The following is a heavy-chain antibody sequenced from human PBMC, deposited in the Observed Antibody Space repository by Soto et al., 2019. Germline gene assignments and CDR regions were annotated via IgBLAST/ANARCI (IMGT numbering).Heavy chain of an antibody. Sequence: ASVKVSCKASGYTFTGYYMHWVRQAPGQGLEWMGWINPNSGGTNYAQKFQGWVTMTRDTSISTAYMELSRLRSDDTAVYYCAREYSSSSLLSRPHAFHIWGQGTMVTVSS. V-gene: IGHV1-2*04. CDR1: GYTFTGYY. J-gene: IGHJ3*02. CDR2: INPNSGGT. CDR3: AREYSSSSLLSRPHAFHI. D-gene: IGHD6-6*01.